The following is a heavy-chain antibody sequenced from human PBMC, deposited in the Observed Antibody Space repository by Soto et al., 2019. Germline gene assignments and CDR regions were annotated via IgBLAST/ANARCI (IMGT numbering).Heavy chain of an antibody. CDR3: ATTNWTTYDTALDS. V-gene: IGHV3-23*01. D-gene: IGHD3-9*01. J-gene: IGHJ5*01. CDR1: GFTFSTYA. Sequence: QLLESGGDLVQPGGSLRLSCAASGFTFSTYAMTWVRQAPGKGLEWLSSISGSGISTKYADSVKGRLTISRDNSKNTLYMQSTCLRVEDTAMYFCATTNWTTYDTALDSWGQGTLVTVSS. CDR2: ISGSGIST.